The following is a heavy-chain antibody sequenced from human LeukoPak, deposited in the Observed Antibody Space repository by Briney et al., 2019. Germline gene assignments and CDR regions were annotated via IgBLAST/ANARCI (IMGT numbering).Heavy chain of an antibody. J-gene: IGHJ3*02. Sequence: GASVKVSCKASGYTFTGYYMHWVRQAPGQGLEWMGWISPNSGGTNYAQKFQGWVTMTRDTSISTAYMELSRLRSDDTAVYYCARGRLAVAGALDAFDIWGQGTMVTVSS. CDR1: GYTFTGYY. CDR3: ARGRLAVAGALDAFDI. V-gene: IGHV1-2*04. CDR2: ISPNSGGT. D-gene: IGHD6-19*01.